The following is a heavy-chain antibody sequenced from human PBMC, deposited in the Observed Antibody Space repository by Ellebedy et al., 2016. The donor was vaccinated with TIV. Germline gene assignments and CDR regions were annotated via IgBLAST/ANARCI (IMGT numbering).Heavy chain of an antibody. V-gene: IGHV1-24*01. J-gene: IGHJ5*02. CDR2: FDPEDGET. D-gene: IGHD5-24*01. Sequence: ASVKVSXXVSGYTLTELSMHWVRQAPGKGLEWMGGFDPEDGETIYAQKFQGRVTMTEDTSTDTAYMELSSLRSEDTAVYYCARDDGPPTATYFDPWGQGTLVTVSS. CDR3: ARDDGPPTATYFDP. CDR1: GYTLTELS.